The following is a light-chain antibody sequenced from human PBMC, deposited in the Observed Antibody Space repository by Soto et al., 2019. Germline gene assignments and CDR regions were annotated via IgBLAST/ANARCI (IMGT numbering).Light chain of an antibody. Sequence: SYELTQPPSVSVAPGQTARITCGGHSIGSKIVHWFLQKPGQAPVLVVHDDDDRPSGIPERFSGSNSGNTATLTINAVEAGDEADYYCQVWDSSSDRVFGGGTKVTDL. CDR2: DDD. V-gene: IGLV3-21*02. CDR1: SIGSKI. CDR3: QVWDSSSDRV. J-gene: IGLJ2*01.